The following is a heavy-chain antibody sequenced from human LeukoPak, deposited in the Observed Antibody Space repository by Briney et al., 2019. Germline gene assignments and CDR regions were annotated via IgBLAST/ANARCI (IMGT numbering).Heavy chain of an antibody. CDR3: ARVAAAGTQNWFDP. Sequence: GASVKVSCKASGYTFTSYGISWVRQAPGQGLEWMGWISAYNGNTNYAQKLQGRVTMTTDTSTSTAYMELRSLRSDNTAVYYCARVAAAGTQNWFDPWGQGTLVTVSS. V-gene: IGHV1-18*01. CDR1: GYTFTSYG. D-gene: IGHD6-13*01. J-gene: IGHJ5*02. CDR2: ISAYNGNT.